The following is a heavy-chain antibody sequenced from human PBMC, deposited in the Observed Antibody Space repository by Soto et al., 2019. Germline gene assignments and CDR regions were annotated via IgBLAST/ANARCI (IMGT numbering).Heavy chain of an antibody. CDR2: IWYDGSNK. CDR1: GFIFSNHG. J-gene: IGHJ6*02. Sequence: QVQLTESGGGVVQPGRSLRLSCAASGFIFSNHGMHWVRQAPGKGLEWVAVIWYDGSNKYYSDSVKGRFTISRDNLKNTLFLQMSSLRAEDTAVYYCARDRGYYTWRFMDVWGPGTKVTVSS. V-gene: IGHV3-33*01. D-gene: IGHD1-26*01. CDR3: ARDRGYYTWRFMDV.